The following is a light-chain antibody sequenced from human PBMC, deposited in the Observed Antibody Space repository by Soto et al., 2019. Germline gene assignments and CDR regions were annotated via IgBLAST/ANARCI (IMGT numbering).Light chain of an antibody. V-gene: IGKV3-11*01. Sequence: EIVLTQSPATLSLSPGERATLSCRASQSVSSYLAWYQQKPGQAPRLLIYDASNRATGIPARFSGSGSVTDFTLTIRSLEPEDSAVYYCQQRSNWPLTFGGGTKVEIK. CDR3: QQRSNWPLT. CDR1: QSVSSY. J-gene: IGKJ4*01. CDR2: DAS.